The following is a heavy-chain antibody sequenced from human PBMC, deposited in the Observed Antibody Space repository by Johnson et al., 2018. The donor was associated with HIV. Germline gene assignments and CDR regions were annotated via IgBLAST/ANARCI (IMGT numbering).Heavy chain of an antibody. J-gene: IGHJ3*01. CDR2: IDWNGRRT. CDR3: VRRDSGSLSFDR. CDR1: KFIFGDHG. D-gene: IGHD1-26*01. Sequence: VQLVESGGGVLRPGGSLRLSCEGFKFIFGDHGLSWVRQVPGKGLEWVSGIDWNGRRTAYADSVKGRCTISRDNDRNSLYLQVNTLRVEDTALYFCVRRDSGSLSFDRWGQGTMVIVSS. V-gene: IGHV3-20*04.